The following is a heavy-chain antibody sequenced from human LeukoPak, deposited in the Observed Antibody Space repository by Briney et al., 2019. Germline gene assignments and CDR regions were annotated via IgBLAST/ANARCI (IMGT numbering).Heavy chain of an antibody. Sequence: ASVKVSCKASGGTFSSYAISWVRQAPGQGLEWMGGIIPIFGTANYAQKFQGRVTITTDESTSTAYMELSSLRSEDTAVYYCAGGGYFDWPRGYYYYYYMDVWGKGTTVTVSS. CDR1: GGTFSSYA. CDR2: IIPIFGTA. D-gene: IGHD3-9*01. J-gene: IGHJ6*03. CDR3: AGGGYFDWPRGYYYYYYMDV. V-gene: IGHV1-69*05.